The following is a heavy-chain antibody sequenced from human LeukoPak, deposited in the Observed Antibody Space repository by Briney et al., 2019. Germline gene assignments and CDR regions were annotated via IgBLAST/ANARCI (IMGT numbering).Heavy chain of an antibody. J-gene: IGHJ6*03. CDR3: ARDLPGSGTYYTYYYYMDV. V-gene: IGHV4-61*02. CDR2: ISTSGST. D-gene: IGHD3-10*01. Sequence: SETLSLTCTVSGGCISSGNYYWSWIRQPAGKGLEWIGRISTSGSTNYNPSLKSRVTISIDTSKNQFSLKLTSVNVADTAVYYCARDLPGSGTYYTYYYYMDVWGKGTTVTISS. CDR1: GGCISSGNYY.